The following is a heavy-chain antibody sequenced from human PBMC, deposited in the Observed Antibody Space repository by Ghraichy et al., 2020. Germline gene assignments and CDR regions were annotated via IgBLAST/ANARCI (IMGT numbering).Heavy chain of an antibody. Sequence: ASVKVSCKASGYTFTSYGISWVRQAPGQGLEWMGWISAYNGNTNYAQKLQGRVTMTTDTSTSTAYMELRSLRSDDTAVYYCARDEDIVVVPAAISLHAFDIWGQGTMVTVSS. CDR1: GYTFTSYG. CDR2: ISAYNGNT. CDR3: ARDEDIVVVPAAISLHAFDI. D-gene: IGHD2-2*02. J-gene: IGHJ3*02. V-gene: IGHV1-18*01.